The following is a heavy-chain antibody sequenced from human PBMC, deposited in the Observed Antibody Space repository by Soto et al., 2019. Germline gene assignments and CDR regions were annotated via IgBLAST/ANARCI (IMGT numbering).Heavy chain of an antibody. Sequence: QVQLVQSGAEVKKPGSSVKVSCKASGGTFSSYAISWVRQAPGQGLEWMGGIIPIFGTASYAQKFQGRVTITADKSTSTAYMELSSLRSEDTAVYYCARDEEYSSSSVNGYFDYWGQGTLVTVSS. CDR2: IIPIFGTA. D-gene: IGHD6-6*01. CDR1: GGTFSSYA. V-gene: IGHV1-69*06. CDR3: ARDEEYSSSSVNGYFDY. J-gene: IGHJ4*02.